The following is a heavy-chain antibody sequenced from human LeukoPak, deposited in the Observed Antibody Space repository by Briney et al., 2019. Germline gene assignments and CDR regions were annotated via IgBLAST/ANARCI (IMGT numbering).Heavy chain of an antibody. CDR1: GYTLTDSY. CDR2: INPNSGDT. J-gene: IGHJ4*02. D-gene: IGHD1/OR15-1a*01. V-gene: IGHV1-2*02. Sequence: ASVKVSCKASGYTLTDSYMHWVRQAPGQGLEWLAWINPNSGDTNYAQKFQGRVTVTSDTSISTAYMELGGLTSDDTAVYFCAREEQYRNYFDHWGQGTLVTVSS. CDR3: AREEQYRNYFDH.